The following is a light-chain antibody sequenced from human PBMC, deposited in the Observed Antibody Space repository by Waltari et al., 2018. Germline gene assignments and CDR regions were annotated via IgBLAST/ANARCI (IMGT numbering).Light chain of an antibody. J-gene: IGKJ1*01. V-gene: IGKV3D-20*02. CDR1: QSVSNS. Sequence: EIVLTQSPATLSLSPGERATLPCRASQSVSNSLAWYQQKLGQAPRLLIYGASSRATGIPDRFSGSGSWTDFVLTIGSLEPEDFAVYYCQQFSNWPWTMGQGSKVEIK. CDR2: GAS. CDR3: QQFSNWPWT.